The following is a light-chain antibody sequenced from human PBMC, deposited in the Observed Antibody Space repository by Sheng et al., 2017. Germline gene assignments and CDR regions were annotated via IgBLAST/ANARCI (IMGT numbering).Light chain of an antibody. CDR1: QSVLYSSNNKNY. V-gene: IGKV4-1*01. CDR3: QQXYSTPWT. CDR2: WAS. J-gene: IGKJ1*01. Sequence: DIVMTQSPDSLAVSLGERATINCKSSQSVLYSSNNKNYLAWYQQKPGQPPKLLIYWASTRESGVPDRFSGSGSGTDFTLTISSLQAEDVAVYYCQQXYSTPWTFGQGTKVEIK.